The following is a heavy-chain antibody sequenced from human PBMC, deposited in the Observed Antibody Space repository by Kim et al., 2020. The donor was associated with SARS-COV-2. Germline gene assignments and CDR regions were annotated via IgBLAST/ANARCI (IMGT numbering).Heavy chain of an antibody. J-gene: IGHJ6*02. D-gene: IGHD3-16*02. CDR1: GFTFSNAW. V-gene: IGHV3-15*01. CDR2: IKSKTDGGTT. Sequence: GGSLRLSCAASGFTFSNAWMSWVRQAPGKGLEWVGRIKSKTDGGTTDYAAPVKGRFTISRDDSKNTLYLQMNSLKTEDTAVYYCTTGGGLSYYYYGMDVWGQGTTVTVSS. CDR3: TTGGGLSYYYYGMDV.